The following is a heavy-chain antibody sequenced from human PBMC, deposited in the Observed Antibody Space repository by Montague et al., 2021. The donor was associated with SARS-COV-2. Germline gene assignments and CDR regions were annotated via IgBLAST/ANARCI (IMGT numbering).Heavy chain of an antibody. CDR2: VHYTGST. D-gene: IGHD1-1*01. CDR3: ARARNICFIANCVNYFDL. J-gene: IGHJ4*02. V-gene: IGHV4-59*01. Sequence: SGTLSLTCEVSGGSIRSYYWSWIRQSPGKGLEWIGYVHYTGSTKYNPSLKTRVTLSLDTPKNHFSLRLNSVTAADTAVYYCARARNICFIANCVNYFDLWGLGALVSVSS. CDR1: GGSIRSYY.